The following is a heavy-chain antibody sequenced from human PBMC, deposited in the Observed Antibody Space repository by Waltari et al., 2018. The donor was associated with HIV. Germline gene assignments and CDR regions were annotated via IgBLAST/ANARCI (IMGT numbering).Heavy chain of an antibody. CDR1: GYTFTSYA. D-gene: IGHD2-15*01. CDR3: ARGDAVAATYYYYYMDV. CDR2: INAGNGNT. V-gene: IGHV1-3*01. J-gene: IGHJ6*03. Sequence: QVQLVQSGAEVKKPGASVKVSCKASGYTFTSYAMPWVRQAPGQRLEWMGWINAGNGNTKYSQKFQGRVTITRDTSASTAYMELSSLRSEDTAVYYCARGDAVAATYYYYYMDVWGKGTTVTVSS.